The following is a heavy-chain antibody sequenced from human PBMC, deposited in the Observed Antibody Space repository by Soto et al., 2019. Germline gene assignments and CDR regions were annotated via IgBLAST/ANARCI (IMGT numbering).Heavy chain of an antibody. V-gene: IGHV4-28*03. J-gene: IGHJ6*02. Sequence: SETLSLTCAVSGYSISSSNWWGWIRQPPGKGLEWIGYIYHSGSTYYNPSLKSRVTISVDRSKNQFSLKLSSVTAADTAVYYCARVPDVRGHRTTVTVSS. CDR2: IYHSGST. CDR3: ARVPDV. CDR1: GYSISSSNW.